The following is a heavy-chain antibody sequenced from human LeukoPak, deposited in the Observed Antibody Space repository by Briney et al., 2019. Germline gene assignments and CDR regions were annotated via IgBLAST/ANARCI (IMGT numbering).Heavy chain of an antibody. V-gene: IGHV4-59*01. CDR3: AREDPQTTVPEGMDV. D-gene: IGHD4-17*01. J-gene: IGHJ6*02. CDR2: IYYSGTT. Sequence: SETLSLTCTVSGGSISYYYWNWIRQSPGKGREGIGYIYYSGTTNYNPSLKSRVTISVDTSQNQFSLQLRSVTAADTAVYYCAREDPQTTVPEGMDVWGQGTTVTVSS. CDR1: GGSISYYY.